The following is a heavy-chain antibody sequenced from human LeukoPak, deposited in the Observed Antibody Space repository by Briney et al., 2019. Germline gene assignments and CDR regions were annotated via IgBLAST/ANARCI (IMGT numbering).Heavy chain of an antibody. V-gene: IGHV3-30-3*01. CDR2: ISYDGSNK. Sequence: GRSLRLSCAASGFTFSSYAMHWVRQAPGKGLEWVAVISYDGSNKYYADSVKGRFTISRDNSKNTLYLQMNSLRAEDTAVYYCAREQMVRGVIEGAFDIWGQGTMVTVSS. CDR3: AREQMVRGVIEGAFDI. D-gene: IGHD3-10*01. CDR1: GFTFSSYA. J-gene: IGHJ3*02.